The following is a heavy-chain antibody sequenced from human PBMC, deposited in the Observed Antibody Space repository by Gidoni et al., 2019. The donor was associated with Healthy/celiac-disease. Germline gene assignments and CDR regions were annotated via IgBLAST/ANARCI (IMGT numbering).Heavy chain of an antibody. V-gene: IGHV4-34*01. D-gene: IGHD2-15*01. J-gene: IGHJ2*01. Sequence: QVQLQQWGAGLLKPSATLYLTCAVYGESFSVYYWSWIRQPPGKGLEWIGEINHSGSTNYNPSLKSRVTISVDTSKNQFSLKLSSVTAADTAVYYCARMGVVVVAATPGYFDLWGRGTLVTVSS. CDR2: INHSGST. CDR3: ARMGVVVVAATPGYFDL. CDR1: GESFSVYY.